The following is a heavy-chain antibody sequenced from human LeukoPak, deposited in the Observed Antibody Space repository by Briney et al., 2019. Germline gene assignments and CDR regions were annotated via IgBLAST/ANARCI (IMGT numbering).Heavy chain of an antibody. CDR3: ARQEYCSGGSCYTWFDP. J-gene: IGHJ5*02. CDR2: TYPADSDI. CDR1: GYSINNYW. D-gene: IGHD2-15*01. V-gene: IGHV5-51*01. Sequence: GESLKISCKGSGYSINNYWIGWVRQMPGKGLEWMGITYPADSDIRYSPSFQGQVTISADKSISTAYLQWSSLKASDTAMYYCARQEYCSGGSCYTWFDPWGQGTLVTVSS.